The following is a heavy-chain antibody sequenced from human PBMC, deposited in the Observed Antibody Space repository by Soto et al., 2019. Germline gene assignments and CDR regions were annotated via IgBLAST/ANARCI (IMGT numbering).Heavy chain of an antibody. CDR3: ARSGTAMVLVDY. CDR1: VGSISSYF. CDR2: IYYSGST. D-gene: IGHD5-18*01. V-gene: IGHV4-59*01. J-gene: IGHJ4*02. Sequence: SEALSLTCTVSVGSISSYFWSWIRQPPGKGLEWIGYIYYSGSTNYNPSLKSRVTISVDTSKKQFSLKLRSVTAADTAVYYCARSGTAMVLVDYWGQGTLVTVSS.